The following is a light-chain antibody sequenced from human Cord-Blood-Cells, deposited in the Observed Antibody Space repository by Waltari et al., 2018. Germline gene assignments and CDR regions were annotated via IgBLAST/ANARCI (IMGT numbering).Light chain of an antibody. CDR3: SSYYV. J-gene: IGLJ1*01. V-gene: IGLV2-14*01. CDR2: EVS. CDR1: SSDVGGYNY. Sequence: QSALTQPASVSGSPGQSITISCTGTSSDVGGYNYVSWYQQHPGKAPKLMIYEVSNRPSGVSNRCSGSKSGNTASLTISGLQAEDEADYYCSSYYVFGTGTKVTVL.